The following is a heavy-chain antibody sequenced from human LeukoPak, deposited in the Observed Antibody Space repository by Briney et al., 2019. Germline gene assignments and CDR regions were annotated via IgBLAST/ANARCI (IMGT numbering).Heavy chain of an antibody. Sequence: AGGSLRLSCAASGFTFSSYSMNWVRQAPGKGLEWVSSISSSSSYIYYADSVKGRFTISRDNAKNSLYLQMNSLRAEDTAVYYCARSIAAAGTVHYYFDYWGQGTLVTVSS. CDR1: GFTFSSYS. J-gene: IGHJ4*02. CDR3: ARSIAAAGTVHYYFDY. D-gene: IGHD6-13*01. V-gene: IGHV3-21*01. CDR2: ISSSSSYI.